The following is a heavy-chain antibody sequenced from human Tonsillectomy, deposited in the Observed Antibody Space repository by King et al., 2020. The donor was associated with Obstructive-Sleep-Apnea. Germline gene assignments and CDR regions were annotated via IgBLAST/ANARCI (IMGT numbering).Heavy chain of an antibody. CDR2: ISTSGDAT. J-gene: IGHJ4*01. Sequence: VQLVESGGGLVQPGGSLRLSCAASGLTFSHYAMSWVRQAPGKGLEWVSTISTSGDATYYRDSVKGRFTISGDNSKITLYLQMNSLRVEDTALYYCAKDTVLRFSEWLSAFDYWGHGTLVTVSS. D-gene: IGHD3-3*01. CDR1: GLTFSHYA. V-gene: IGHV3-23*04. CDR3: AKDTVLRFSEWLSAFDY.